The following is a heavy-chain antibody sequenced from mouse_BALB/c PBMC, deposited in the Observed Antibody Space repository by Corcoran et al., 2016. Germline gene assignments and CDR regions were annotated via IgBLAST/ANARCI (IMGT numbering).Heavy chain of an antibody. Sequence: EVQLQQSGAELVKPGASVKLSCTASGFNIKDTYMHWVKQRPAQGLEWIGRIDPANGNTKYDPKFQGKATITAYTSSNTAYLQLSSLTSEDTAFYYCARSWDVDYWGQGTTLTVSS. V-gene: IGHV14-3*02. D-gene: IGHD4-1*01. CDR3: ARSWDVDY. J-gene: IGHJ2*01. CDR2: IDPANGNT. CDR1: GFNIKDTY.